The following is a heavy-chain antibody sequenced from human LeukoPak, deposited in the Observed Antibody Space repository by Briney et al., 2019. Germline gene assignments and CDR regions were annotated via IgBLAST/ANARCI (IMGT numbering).Heavy chain of an antibody. CDR2: ISSSSSTV. Sequence: GGSLRLSCAASGFTFSDYSMNWVRQAPGKGLEWVSYISSSSSTVYYADSVKGRFTISRDNAKNSLFLQMDSLRAEDTAVYYCARERYDYGVKSWFDPWGQGTLVTVSS. V-gene: IGHV3-48*04. J-gene: IGHJ5*02. CDR1: GFTFSDYS. D-gene: IGHD4-17*01. CDR3: ARERYDYGVKSWFDP.